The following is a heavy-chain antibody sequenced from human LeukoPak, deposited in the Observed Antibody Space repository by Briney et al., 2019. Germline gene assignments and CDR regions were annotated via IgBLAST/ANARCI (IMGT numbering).Heavy chain of an antibody. CDR1: GGSISSYY. Sequence: SETLSLTCTVSGGSISSYYWSWIRQPPGKGLEWFGYIYYSGSTNYNPSLKSRVTISVDTSKNQFSLKLSSVTAADTAVYYCARDSFNWRSFYFDYWGQGTLVTVSS. CDR2: IYYSGST. J-gene: IGHJ4*02. CDR3: ARDSFNWRSFYFDY. V-gene: IGHV4-59*01. D-gene: IGHD1-1*01.